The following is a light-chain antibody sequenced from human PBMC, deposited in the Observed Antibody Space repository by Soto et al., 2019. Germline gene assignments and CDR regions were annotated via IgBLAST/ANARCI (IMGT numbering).Light chain of an antibody. V-gene: IGLV1-40*01. Sequence: QSAVTQPPSVSGAPGQRVTISCTGSSSNIGEGYDVHWYQQFPGTAPKLLIYGNNNRPSGVTDRFSGSKSGTSASLDITGLQAEDEADYYCQSFDTRLNSVVFGGGTKLTVL. CDR2: GNN. J-gene: IGLJ2*01. CDR1: SSNIGEGYD. CDR3: QSFDTRLNSVV.